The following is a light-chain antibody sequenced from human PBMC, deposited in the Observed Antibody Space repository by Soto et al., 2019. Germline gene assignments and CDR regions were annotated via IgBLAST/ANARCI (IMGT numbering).Light chain of an antibody. CDR1: QRISNW. V-gene: IGKV1-5*03. CDR2: RAS. J-gene: IGKJ3*01. CDR3: QQYNSYSGT. Sequence: DIQMTQSPSTLSASVGDRVTITCRAGQRISNWLAWYQQKPGKAPKLLIYRASTLESGVPSRFSGSGSGTEFTLTISSLQPDDFATYFCQQYNSYSGTFGPGTKVDIK.